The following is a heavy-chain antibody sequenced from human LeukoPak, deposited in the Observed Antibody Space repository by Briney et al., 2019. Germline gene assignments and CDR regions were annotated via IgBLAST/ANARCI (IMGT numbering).Heavy chain of an antibody. Sequence: ASVKVSCKASGYTFTSYAMHWVRQAPGQRLEWMGWINAGNSNTKYSQKFQGRVTITRDTSASTAYMELSSLRSEDTAVYYCARDDYDFRSGTTYGMDVWGQGTTVTVSS. CDR2: INAGNSNT. CDR1: GYTFTSYA. V-gene: IGHV1-3*01. D-gene: IGHD3-3*01. CDR3: ARDDYDFRSGTTYGMDV. J-gene: IGHJ6*02.